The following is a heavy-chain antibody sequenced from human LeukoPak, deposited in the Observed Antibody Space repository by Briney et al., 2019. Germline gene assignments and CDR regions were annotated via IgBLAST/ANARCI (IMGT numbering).Heavy chain of an antibody. CDR1: GFTFSSYA. CDR2: ISYDGSNK. CDR3: AKVLRSLGAFDI. Sequence: PGGSLRLSCAASGFTFSSYAMHWVRQAPGKGLEWVAVISYDGSNKCYADSVKGRFTISRDNAKNSLYLQMNSLRAEDMALYYCAKVLRSLGAFDIWGQGTMVTVSS. V-gene: IGHV3-30*04. J-gene: IGHJ3*02. D-gene: IGHD5-12*01.